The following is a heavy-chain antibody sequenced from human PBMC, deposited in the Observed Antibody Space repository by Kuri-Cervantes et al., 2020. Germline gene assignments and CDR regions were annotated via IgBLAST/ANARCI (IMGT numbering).Heavy chain of an antibody. CDR1: GGTFSSYA. Sequence: SVKVSCKASGGTFSSYAISWVRQAPGQGLEWMGGIIPIFGTANYAQKFQGRVTITTDESTSTAYMELSSLRSEDTAVYYCAINSGMYYYGSGSYRGFDPWGQGTLVTVSS. CDR2: IIPIFGTA. J-gene: IGHJ5*02. CDR3: AINSGMYYYGSGSYRGFDP. V-gene: IGHV1-69*05. D-gene: IGHD3-10*01.